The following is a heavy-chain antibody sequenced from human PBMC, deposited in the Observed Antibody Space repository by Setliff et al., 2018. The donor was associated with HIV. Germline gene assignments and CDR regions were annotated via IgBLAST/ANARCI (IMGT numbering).Heavy chain of an antibody. V-gene: IGHV3-7*03. D-gene: IGHD1-26*01. CDR3: ARNTDVDSVYRPFHI. J-gene: IGHJ3*02. CDR1: GFSFGNYT. Sequence: GGSLRLSCAASGFSFGNYTMSWVRQAPGKGLEWVANIRRDGNEKYYVDSVKGRFTISRDNAKNSLYLQMNSLRAEDTAVYYCARNTDVDSVYRPFHIWGQGTMVTVSS. CDR2: IRRDGNEK.